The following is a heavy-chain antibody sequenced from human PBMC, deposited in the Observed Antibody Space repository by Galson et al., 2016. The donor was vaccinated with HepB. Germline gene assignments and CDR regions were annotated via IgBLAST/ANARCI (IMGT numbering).Heavy chain of an antibody. J-gene: IGHJ4*02. V-gene: IGHV3-30-3*01. D-gene: IGHD3-16*01. CDR3: ARDSAMGEVDYFDS. CDR1: GFTVDTYH. CDR2: ISYDGSKK. Sequence: SLRLSCAASGFTVDTYHMGWVRQAPGKGLEWVAVISYDGSKKYYADSVKGRFTISRDSSQNTVFLQMNSLRTEDTAVYYCARDSAMGEVDYFDSWGQGTLVTVSS.